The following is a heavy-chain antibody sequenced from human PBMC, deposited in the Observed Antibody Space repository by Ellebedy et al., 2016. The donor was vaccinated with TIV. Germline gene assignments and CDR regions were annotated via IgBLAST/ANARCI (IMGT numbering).Heavy chain of an antibody. CDR2: IYYSGST. CDR1: GGSISSGDCY. J-gene: IGHJ4*02. V-gene: IGHV4-30-4*01. Sequence: SETLSLXXTVSGGSISSGDCYWSWIRQPPGKGLEWIGYIYYSGSTYYNPSLKSRVTISVDTSKNQFSLKLSSVTAADTAVYYCARGSLLWFGELSYWGQGTLVTVSS. CDR3: ARGSLLWFGELSY. D-gene: IGHD3-10*01.